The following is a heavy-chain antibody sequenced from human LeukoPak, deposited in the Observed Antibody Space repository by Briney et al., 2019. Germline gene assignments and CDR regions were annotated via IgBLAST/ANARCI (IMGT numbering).Heavy chain of an antibody. V-gene: IGHV3-23*01. CDR1: VFIFQRYA. J-gene: IGHJ4*02. CDR2: IGAGGTFT. CDR3: AKELDYSNSRHYFDY. D-gene: IGHD2-15*01. Sequence: GGSLRLSCTASVFIFQRYAMICVRQAPGKGLEWVSGIGAGGTFTYYADSVKGRFTISRDNSRNTLYLQMDSLRADSTAVYYWAKELDYSNSRHYFDYWGQGTLVTVSS.